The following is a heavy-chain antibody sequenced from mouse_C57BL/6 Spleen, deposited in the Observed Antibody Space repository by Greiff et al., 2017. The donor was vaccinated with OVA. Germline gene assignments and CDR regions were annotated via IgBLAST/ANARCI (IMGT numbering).Heavy chain of an antibody. Sequence: EVKLMESGGGLVKPGGSLKLSCAASGFTFSDYGMHWVRQAPEKGLEWVAYISSGSSTIYYADTVKGRFTISRDNAKNTLFLQMTSLRSEDTAMYYCATTGTRFAYWGQGTLVTVSA. D-gene: IGHD4-1*02. CDR2: ISSGSSTI. J-gene: IGHJ3*01. CDR3: ATTGTRFAY. V-gene: IGHV5-17*01. CDR1: GFTFSDYG.